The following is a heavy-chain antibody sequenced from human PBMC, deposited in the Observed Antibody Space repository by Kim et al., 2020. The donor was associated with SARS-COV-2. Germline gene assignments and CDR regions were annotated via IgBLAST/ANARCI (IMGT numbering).Heavy chain of an antibody. D-gene: IGHD4-4*01. CDR3: AGTDYTTWYYGMDV. Sequence: NPSLKSRVTMSVATSKNQFSLKLSSVTAADTAVYYCAGTDYTTWYYGMDVWGQGTTVTVSS. V-gene: IGHV4-4*07. J-gene: IGHJ6*02.